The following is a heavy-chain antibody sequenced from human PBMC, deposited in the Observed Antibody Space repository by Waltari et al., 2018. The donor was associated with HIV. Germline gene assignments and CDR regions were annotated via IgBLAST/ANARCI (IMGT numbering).Heavy chain of an antibody. J-gene: IGHJ3*02. CDR3: AREYSSSRGGNGAFDI. V-gene: IGHV4-34*01. CDR1: GGSFSGYY. CDR2: INHSGST. D-gene: IGHD6-6*01. Sequence: QVQLQQWGAGLLKPSETLSLTCAVYGGSFSGYYWSWIRQPPGKGLEWIGEINHSGSTNYNPSLKSRVTISVDTSKNQFSLKLSSVTAADTAVYYCAREYSSSRGGNGAFDIWGQGTMVTVSS.